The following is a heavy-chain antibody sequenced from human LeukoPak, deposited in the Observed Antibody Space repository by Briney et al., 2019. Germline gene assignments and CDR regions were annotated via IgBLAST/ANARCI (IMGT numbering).Heavy chain of an antibody. CDR2: IYYSGST. CDR1: GGSISSGGYY. D-gene: IGHD2-21*02. CDR3: ARGPPYIVVVTAIGFFDS. J-gene: IGHJ4*02. Sequence: SETLSLTCTVSGGSISSGGYYWSWIRQHPGKGLEWIGYIYYSGSTYYNPSLKSRVTISVDTSKNQFSLKLSSVTAADTAVYYCARGPPYIVVVTAIGFFDSWGQGTLVTVSS. V-gene: IGHV4-31*03.